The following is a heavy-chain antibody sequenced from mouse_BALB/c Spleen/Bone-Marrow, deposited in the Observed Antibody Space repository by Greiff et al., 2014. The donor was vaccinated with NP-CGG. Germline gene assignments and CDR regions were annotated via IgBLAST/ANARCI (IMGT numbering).Heavy chain of an antibody. J-gene: IGHJ4*01. CDR2: INSGSSTI. Sequence: EVQLVESGGGLVQPGGSRKLSCAASGFTFSSFGMHWVRQAPEKGLEWVAYINSGSSTIYYADKVKGRFTISTDNPNNTLFLQMTSLTSEDTAIYYCARSSSLRRSIDYWGQGTSLTVSS. D-gene: IGHD1-2*01. CDR3: ARSSSLRRSIDY. V-gene: IGHV5-17*02. CDR1: GFTFSSFG.